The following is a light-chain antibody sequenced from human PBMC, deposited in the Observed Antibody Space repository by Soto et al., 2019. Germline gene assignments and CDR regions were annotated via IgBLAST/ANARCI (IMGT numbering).Light chain of an antibody. J-gene: IGKJ2*01. Sequence: EIVMTQSPATLSVSPGERATLSCRASQSVSSNLAWYQQKPGQAPGLLIYGASTRATGSPARFRGSGSGTELTLTLSSLQSEDFAVYYCQQYNNWTPRYTFGQGTKLEIK. CDR3: QQYNNWTPRYT. V-gene: IGKV3-15*01. CDR1: QSVSSN. CDR2: GAS.